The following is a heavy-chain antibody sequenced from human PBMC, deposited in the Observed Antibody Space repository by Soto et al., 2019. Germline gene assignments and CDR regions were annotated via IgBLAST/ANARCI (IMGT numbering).Heavy chain of an antibody. J-gene: IGHJ6*01. Sequence: GSLRLSCAASGFTFSSYAMSWVRQAPGKGLEWVSAISGSGGSTYYADSVKGRLTISRDNSKNTLYLQRNSLRAEDTAVYYCAKDKGTGYSSGWNHYYNYYGMDVGGEGITVTVAS. CDR2: ISGSGGST. D-gene: IGHD6-19*01. V-gene: IGHV3-23*01. CDR3: AKDKGTGYSSGWNHYYNYYGMDV. CDR1: GFTFSSYA.